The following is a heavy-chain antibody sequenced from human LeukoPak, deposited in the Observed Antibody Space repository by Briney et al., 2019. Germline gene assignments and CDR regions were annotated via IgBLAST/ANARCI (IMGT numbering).Heavy chain of an antibody. CDR1: GGSISSYY. V-gene: IGHV4-4*07. Sequence: KPSETLSLTCTVSGGSISSYYWSWIRQPAGKGLEWIGRIYTSGSTNYNPSLKSRVTMSVDTSKNQFSLKLSSVTAADTAVYYCARDLAGPPQEAFDIWGQGTMVTVSS. J-gene: IGHJ3*02. CDR2: IYTSGST. CDR3: ARDLAGPPQEAFDI.